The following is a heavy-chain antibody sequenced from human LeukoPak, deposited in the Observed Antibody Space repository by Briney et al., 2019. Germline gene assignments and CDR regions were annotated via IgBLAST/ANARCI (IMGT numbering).Heavy chain of an antibody. J-gene: IGHJ4*02. D-gene: IGHD3-9*01. CDR3: AKDWLTETLAGFEY. Sequence: GGSLRLSCAASGFTFSSYGMHWVRHAPGKGLEWVAFIRYDGSNKYYADSVKGRFTISRDNSKNTLYLQMNSLRAEDTAVYYCAKDWLTETLAGFEYWGQGTLVTVSS. V-gene: IGHV3-30*02. CDR1: GFTFSSYG. CDR2: IRYDGSNK.